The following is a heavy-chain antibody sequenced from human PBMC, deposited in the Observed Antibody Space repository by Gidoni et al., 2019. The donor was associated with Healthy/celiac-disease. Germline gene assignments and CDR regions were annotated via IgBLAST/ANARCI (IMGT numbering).Heavy chain of an antibody. J-gene: IGHJ6*02. CDR2: IWYDGSNK. Sequence: QVQLVESGGGVVQPGRSRRLSCAASGFTFSSYGMHWVRQAPGKGLEWVAVIWYDGSNKYYADSVKGRFTISRDNSKNTLYLQMNSLRAEDTAVYYCARGGGGSSTSGPSYYYGMDVWGQGTTVTVSS. D-gene: IGHD2-2*01. V-gene: IGHV3-33*01. CDR3: ARGGGGSSTSGPSYYYGMDV. CDR1: GFTFSSYG.